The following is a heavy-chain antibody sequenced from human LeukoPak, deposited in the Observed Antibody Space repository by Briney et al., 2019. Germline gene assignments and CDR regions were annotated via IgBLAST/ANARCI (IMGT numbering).Heavy chain of an antibody. CDR2: IKQDGSEK. V-gene: IGHV3-7*01. CDR1: GFTFSSYW. Sequence: PGGSLRLSCAASGFTFSSYWMSWVRQAPGKGLEWVANIKQDGSEKYYVDSVKGRFTISRDNAKNSLYLQMNSLRAEDTAVYYCARETPNWNYGAFDIWGQGTMVTVSS. D-gene: IGHD1-7*01. J-gene: IGHJ3*02. CDR3: ARETPNWNYGAFDI.